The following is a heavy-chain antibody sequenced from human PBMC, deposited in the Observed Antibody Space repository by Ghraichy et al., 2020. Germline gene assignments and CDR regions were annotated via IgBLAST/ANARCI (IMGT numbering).Heavy chain of an antibody. CDR1: GFTFSTYG. D-gene: IGHD2/OR15-2a*01. J-gene: IGHJ4*02. Sequence: GGSLRLSCAASGFTFSTYGMHWVRQAPGKGLEWVAVTSYDGSDKYYADSVKGRFTISRDNSKNTLYLQMNSLRAEDTAVYYCAKVGILWAQIYYFDNWGQGTLVTVSS. CDR2: TSYDGSDK. V-gene: IGHV3-30*18. CDR3: AKVGILWAQIYYFDN.